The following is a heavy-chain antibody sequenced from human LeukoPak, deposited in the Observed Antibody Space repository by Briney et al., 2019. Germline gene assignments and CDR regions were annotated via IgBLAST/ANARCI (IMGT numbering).Heavy chain of an antibody. D-gene: IGHD3-9*01. CDR1: GGSFSGYY. V-gene: IGHV4-34*01. CDR3: AGITIFPPVYYYYGMDV. Sequence: SETLSLTCAVYGGSFSGYYWSWIRQPPGKGLEWIGEINHSGSTNYNPSLKSRVTISVDTSKNQFSPRLSSVTAADTAVYYCAGITIFPPVYYYYGMDVWGQGTTVTVSS. CDR2: INHSGST. J-gene: IGHJ6*02.